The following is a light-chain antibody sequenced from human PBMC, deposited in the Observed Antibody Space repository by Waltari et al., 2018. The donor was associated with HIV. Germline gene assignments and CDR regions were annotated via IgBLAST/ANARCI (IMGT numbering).Light chain of an antibody. V-gene: IGKV1-33*01. CDR2: NGV. Sequence: DIQMTQSPSLVSASVGDRVTVSCLATQDVQQNVNWYHQKIGKAPRLIIYNGVIQQEGAASRFSGSGAGREFSLTIADLQPEDTGLYFCLQFNVLPYSFGQGTRL. CDR3: LQFNVLPYS. CDR1: QDVQQN. J-gene: IGKJ5*01.